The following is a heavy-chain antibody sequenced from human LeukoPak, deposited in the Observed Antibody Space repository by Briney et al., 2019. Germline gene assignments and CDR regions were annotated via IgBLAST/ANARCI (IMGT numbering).Heavy chain of an antibody. J-gene: IGHJ4*02. CDR2: IYSSGST. D-gene: IGHD5-24*01. CDR1: GGSISGYY. Sequence: SETLSLTCTVSGGSISGYYWSWIRQPPGKGLEWIGHIYSSGSTNYNPSLKSRVTMAVDTSKNQFSLKLSSVTAADTAVYYCARHEGDGYNYWGQGTLVTVSS. V-gene: IGHV4-59*08. CDR3: ARHEGDGYNY.